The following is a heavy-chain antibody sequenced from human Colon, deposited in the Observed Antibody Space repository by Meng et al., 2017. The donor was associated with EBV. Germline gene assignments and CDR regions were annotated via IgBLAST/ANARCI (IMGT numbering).Heavy chain of an antibody. Sequence: QVQLVRSGAEVKKPGASVNISCKASGYAFTAYAMHWVRQAPGQGLEWMGWINAGNGKTKYSQNFQGRVTIATDTSATTVYMDLSSLRSEDTALYYCARGWSRDGYNTPDYWGQGTLVTVSS. J-gene: IGHJ4*02. CDR1: GYAFTAYA. D-gene: IGHD5-24*01. CDR3: ARGWSRDGYNTPDY. V-gene: IGHV1-3*01. CDR2: INAGNGKT.